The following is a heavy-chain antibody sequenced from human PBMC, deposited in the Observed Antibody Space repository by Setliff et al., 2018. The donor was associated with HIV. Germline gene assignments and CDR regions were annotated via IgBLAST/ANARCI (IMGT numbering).Heavy chain of an antibody. D-gene: IGHD2-2*01. CDR2: IIPILGTA. CDR1: GGTFSSYA. V-gene: IGHV1-69*05. Sequence: GASVKVSCKASGGTFSSYAISWVRQAPGQGLEWMGGIIPILGTANHAQKFQGRVTITTDESTSTAYMELSGLRSEDTAVYYCARDFGGYCSSMSCPGLFDPWGQGTLVTVSS. J-gene: IGHJ5*02. CDR3: ARDFGGYCSSMSCPGLFDP.